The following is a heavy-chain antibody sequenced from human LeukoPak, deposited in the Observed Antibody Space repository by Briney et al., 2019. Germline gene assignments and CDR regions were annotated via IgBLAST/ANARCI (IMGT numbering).Heavy chain of an antibody. CDR3: ARRRRDAFDI. V-gene: IGHV4-34*01. J-gene: IGHJ3*02. CDR2: INHSGST. Sequence: SETLSLTCAVYSGSFSGYYWSWIRQPPGKGLEWIGEINHSGSTNYNPSLKSRVTISVDTSKNQFSLKLSSVTAADTAVYYCARRRRDAFDIWGQGTMVTVSS. CDR1: SGSFSGYY.